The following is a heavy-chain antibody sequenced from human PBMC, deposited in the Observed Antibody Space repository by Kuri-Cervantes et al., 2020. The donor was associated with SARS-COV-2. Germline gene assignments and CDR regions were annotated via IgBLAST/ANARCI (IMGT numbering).Heavy chain of an antibody. J-gene: IGHJ4*02. Sequence: SVKVSCKASGGTFSSYTISWVRQAPGQGLEWTGRIIPILGIANYAQKFQGRVTITADESTSTAYMELSSLRSEDTAVYYCASGAVADLFDYWGQGTLVTVSS. CDR3: ASGAVADLFDY. V-gene: IGHV1-69*02. D-gene: IGHD6-19*01. CDR1: GGTFSSYT. CDR2: IIPILGIA.